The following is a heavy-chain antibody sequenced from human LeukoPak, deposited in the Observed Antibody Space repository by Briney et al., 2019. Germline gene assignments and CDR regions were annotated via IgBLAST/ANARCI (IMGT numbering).Heavy chain of an antibody. Sequence: ASVKVSCKASGGTFSSYAISWVRQAPGQGREWMGRIIPIFGTANYAPKFQGRVTITADKSTSTAYMELSSLRSEDTAVYYCARDRWLQLALIPSRMDVWGKGTTVTVSS. J-gene: IGHJ6*03. D-gene: IGHD5-24*01. CDR2: IIPIFGTA. V-gene: IGHV1-69*06. CDR3: ARDRWLQLALIPSRMDV. CDR1: GGTFSSYA.